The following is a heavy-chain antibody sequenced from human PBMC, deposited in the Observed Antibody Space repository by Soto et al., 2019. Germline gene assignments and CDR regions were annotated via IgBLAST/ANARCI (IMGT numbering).Heavy chain of an antibody. D-gene: IGHD5-18*01. V-gene: IGHV3-23*01. CDR3: ATSERRYSSIDY. CDR2: ISGSGGST. CDR1: GFTFSSYA. Sequence: PGGSLRLSCAASGFTFSSYAMSWVRQAPGKGLEWVSAISGSGGSTYYADSVKGRFTISRDNSKNTLYLQMNSLRAEDTAVYYCATSERRYSSIDYWGQGTLVTVSS. J-gene: IGHJ4*01.